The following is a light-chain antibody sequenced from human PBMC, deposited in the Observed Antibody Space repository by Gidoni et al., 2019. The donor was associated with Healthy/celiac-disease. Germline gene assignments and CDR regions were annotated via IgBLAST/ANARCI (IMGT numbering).Light chain of an antibody. Sequence: EIVLTQSPATLSLSPGERATLYGRASQSVSSYLAWYQQKPGQAPRLLIYDASNRATGIPARFSGSGSGTDFTLTISSLEPEDFAVYYCQQRSNWPPATFGQGTKVEIK. CDR2: DAS. CDR3: QQRSNWPPAT. J-gene: IGKJ1*01. CDR1: QSVSSY. V-gene: IGKV3-11*01.